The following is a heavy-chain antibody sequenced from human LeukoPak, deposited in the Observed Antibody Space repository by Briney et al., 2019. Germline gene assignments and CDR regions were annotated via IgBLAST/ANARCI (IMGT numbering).Heavy chain of an antibody. CDR3: ARDLRSSWYGARYYYYGMDV. CDR2: ISGSGGDT. V-gene: IGHV3-23*01. J-gene: IGHJ6*02. Sequence: GGSLRLSCAASGFTFSNFLMTWVRQAPGKGPEWVSAISGSGGDTYYADSVKGRFTISRDNSKNTLYLQMNSLRAEDTAVYYCARDLRSSWYGARYYYYGMDVWGQGTTVTVSS. CDR1: GFTFSNFL. D-gene: IGHD6-13*01.